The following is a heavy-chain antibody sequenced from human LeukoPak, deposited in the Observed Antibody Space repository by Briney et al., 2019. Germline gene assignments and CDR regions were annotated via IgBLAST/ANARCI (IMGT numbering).Heavy chain of an antibody. V-gene: IGHV1-69*10. D-gene: IGHD5-18*01. Sequence: SVKVSCKASGYTFTSYGISWVRQAPGQGLEWMGWIIPILGIANYAQKFQGRVTITADKSTSTAYMELSSLRSEDTAVYYCARGVAAMEGGGYWGQGTLVTVSS. CDR3: ARGVAAMEGGGY. J-gene: IGHJ4*02. CDR2: IIPILGIA. CDR1: GYTFTSYG.